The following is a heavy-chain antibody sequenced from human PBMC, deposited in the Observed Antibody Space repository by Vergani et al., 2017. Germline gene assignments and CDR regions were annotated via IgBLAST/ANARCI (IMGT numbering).Heavy chain of an antibody. J-gene: IGHJ4*02. V-gene: IGHV3-7*01. D-gene: IGHD6-19*01. CDR1: GFTFSSYW. Sequence: EVQLGDSGGGLVQPGGSLRLSCAASGFTFSSYWMNWVRQAPGKGLEWVANINQDGRQKQYVDSVKGRCTISRDNAKNSLYLQMNSLRAEDTAVYHCARTGYSSNSKYYWGQGTLVTVSS. CDR3: ARTGYSSNSKYY. CDR2: INQDGRQK.